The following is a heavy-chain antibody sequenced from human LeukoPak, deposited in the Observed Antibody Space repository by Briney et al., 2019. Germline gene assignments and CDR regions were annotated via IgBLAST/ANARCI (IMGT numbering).Heavy chain of an antibody. D-gene: IGHD4-17*01. Sequence: SVKVSCKTSGGTFSSYAISWVRHAPGQGLEWMGGIISTFGTPNYAQKFQGRVTITADESTSTAYMELSSLRSEDTAVYYCARSPYGVYSGDHYFYYMDVWGKGTTVTISS. CDR1: GGTFSSYA. CDR3: ARSPYGVYSGDHYFYYMDV. J-gene: IGHJ6*03. V-gene: IGHV1-69*13. CDR2: IISTFGTP.